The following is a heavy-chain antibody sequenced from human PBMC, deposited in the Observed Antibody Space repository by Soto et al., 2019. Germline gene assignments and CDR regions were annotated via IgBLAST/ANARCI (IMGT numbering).Heavy chain of an antibody. J-gene: IGHJ3*02. CDR1: GYTFTSYA. Sequence: ASVKVSCKASGYTFTSYAMHWVRQAPGQRLEWMGWMNPNSGNTGYAQKFQGRVTMTRNTSISTAYMELSSLRSEDTAVYYCARGSSWYFDAFDIWGQGTMVTVSS. CDR2: MNPNSGNT. CDR3: ARGSSWYFDAFDI. V-gene: IGHV1-8*02. D-gene: IGHD6-13*01.